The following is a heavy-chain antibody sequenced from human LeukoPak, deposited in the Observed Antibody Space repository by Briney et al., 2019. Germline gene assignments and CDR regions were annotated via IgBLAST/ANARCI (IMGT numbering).Heavy chain of an antibody. V-gene: IGHV1-18*01. CDR3: ARGRGYHNDAFDI. CDR2: ISGYNGNT. J-gene: IGHJ3*02. Sequence: ASVRVSCKASGYTFINYGINWVRQAPGQGLEWMGWISGYNGNTNYAQKLQGRVTMTTDTSTSTAYMELRSLRSDDTAVYYCARGRGYHNDAFDIWGQGTMVTVSS. D-gene: IGHD3-3*01. CDR1: GYTFINYG.